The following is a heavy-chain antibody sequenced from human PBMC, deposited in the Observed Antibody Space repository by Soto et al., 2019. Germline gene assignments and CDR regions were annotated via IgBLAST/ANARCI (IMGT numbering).Heavy chain of an antibody. CDR2: ISYDGSNK. V-gene: IGHV3-30-3*01. J-gene: IGHJ4*02. CDR3: ASSLRRDAYNLIASPFDY. D-gene: IGHD2-21*01. CDR1: GFTFSSYP. Sequence: PGGSLRLSCAASGFTFSSYPMHWVRQAPGKGLDWVAVISYDGSNKYYADSVKGRFTISRDSSKNTLYLQMNSLRAEDTAVYYCASSLRRDAYNLIASPFDYWGQGTLVTVSS.